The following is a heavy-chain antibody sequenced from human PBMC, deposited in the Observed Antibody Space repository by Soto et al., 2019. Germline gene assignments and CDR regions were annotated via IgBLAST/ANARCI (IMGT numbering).Heavy chain of an antibody. CDR3: ARGVSNSGAFYTGPSAYDI. D-gene: IGHD3-10*01. V-gene: IGHV1-69*06. J-gene: IGHJ3*02. CDR1: GGTFNGYG. Sequence: QVQLVQSGAVVKKPGSSVEVSCKASGGTFNGYGISWVRQAPGQGLEWMGGTVPVFDTSKYAPRFQGRVTITADKSTSTAYMERSSVRSEDTAIYFCARGVSNSGAFYTGPSAYDIWGPGTLVIVSS. CDR2: TVPVFDTS.